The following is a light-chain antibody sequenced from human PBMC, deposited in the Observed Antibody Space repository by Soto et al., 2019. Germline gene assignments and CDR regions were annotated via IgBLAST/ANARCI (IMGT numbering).Light chain of an antibody. Sequence: EIVLTQSPGTLSLSPGERATLSCRASQSVSSTYLIWYQQKPGQAPRLLIYGASTRATGIPARFSGSGSGADFTLTISRLEPEDFAVYYCQQYGSAFGQGRRLENK. CDR1: QSVSSTY. CDR2: GAS. J-gene: IGKJ5*01. CDR3: QQYGSA. V-gene: IGKV3-20*01.